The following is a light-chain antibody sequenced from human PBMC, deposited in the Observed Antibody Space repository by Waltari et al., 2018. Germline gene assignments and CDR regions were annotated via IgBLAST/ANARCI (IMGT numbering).Light chain of an antibody. CDR3: KQYNSYSLT. Sequence: DIQMTQSPSSLSASVGDRVIITCRASQNIDSTYLHWYQQKPGRAPKLLIYNASILQSGVPARFSGSGSGTEFTLTISSLQPEDFATYYCKQYNSYSLTFGGGTKVEIK. V-gene: IGKV1-39*01. CDR2: NAS. J-gene: IGKJ4*01. CDR1: QNIDSTY.